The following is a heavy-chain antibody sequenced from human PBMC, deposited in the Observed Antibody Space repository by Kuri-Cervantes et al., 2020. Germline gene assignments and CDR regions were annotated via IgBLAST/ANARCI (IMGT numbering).Heavy chain of an antibody. V-gene: IGHV4-39*07. J-gene: IGHJ6*03. Sequence: SETLSLTCTVSSGSISSSSYYWGWIRQPPGKGLEWIGTIDYSGSTYYNPSLKSRVTISVDTSGNQFSLKLSSVTAADTAVYYCARFAVSVHPEYYYYYYMDVWGKGTTVTVSS. CDR2: IDYSGST. D-gene: IGHD3-10*01. CDR1: SGSISSSSYY. CDR3: ARFAVSVHPEYYYYYYMDV.